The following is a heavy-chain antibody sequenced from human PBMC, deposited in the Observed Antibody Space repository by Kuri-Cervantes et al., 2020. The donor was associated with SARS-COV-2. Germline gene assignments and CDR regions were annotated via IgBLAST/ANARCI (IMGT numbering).Heavy chain of an antibody. D-gene: IGHD5-24*01. CDR3: VREKGGWLQGDY. V-gene: IGHV3-30*02. J-gene: IGHJ4*02. CDR1: GFSFSSYG. Sequence: GGSLRLSCVASGFSFSSYGMHWVRQTPGKGLEWVAFVRYDGKTKDYADSVKGRITISRDNAKNSLYLQMDSLRAEDTAVYYCVREKGGWLQGDYWGQGTLVTVSS. CDR2: VRYDGKTK.